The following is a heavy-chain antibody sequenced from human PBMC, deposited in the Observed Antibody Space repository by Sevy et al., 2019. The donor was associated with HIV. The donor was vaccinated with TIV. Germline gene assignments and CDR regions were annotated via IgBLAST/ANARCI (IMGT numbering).Heavy chain of an antibody. V-gene: IGHV4-4*02. Sequence: SETLSLTCAVSGGSISSSNWWSWVRQPPGKGLEWIGEIYHSGSTNYNPSLKSRVTISVDKSKNQFSLKLSSVTAADTAVYYCARVYCSGGSCYFRPHNWFDPWGQGTLVTVSS. D-gene: IGHD2-15*01. CDR3: ARVYCSGGSCYFRPHNWFDP. J-gene: IGHJ5*02. CDR1: GGSISSSNW. CDR2: IYHSGST.